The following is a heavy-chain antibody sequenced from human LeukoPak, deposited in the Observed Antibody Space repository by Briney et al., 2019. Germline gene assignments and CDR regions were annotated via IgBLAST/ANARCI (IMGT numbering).Heavy chain of an antibody. CDR3: AKAMDVFGGYDYLLDF. D-gene: IGHD5-12*01. CDR1: GFTFSTYA. CDR2: FSYDGSTQ. J-gene: IGHJ4*02. V-gene: IGHV3-30-3*01. Sequence: GRSLRLSCAGSGFTFSTYAMHWVRQAPGKGLEWVALFSYDGSTQRYADSVKGRFTISRDNSKNSLYLQMNSLRTEDTAVYYCAKAMDVFGGYDYLLDFWGQGTLVTVSS.